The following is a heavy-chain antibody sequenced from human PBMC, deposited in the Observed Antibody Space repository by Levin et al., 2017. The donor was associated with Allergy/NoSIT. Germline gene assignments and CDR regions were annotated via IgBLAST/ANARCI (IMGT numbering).Heavy chain of an antibody. V-gene: IGHV3-23*01. J-gene: IGHJ4*02. CDR1: GFTFNNYA. CDR2: LSGSGLTP. CDR3: PKGLGGAFWGVAHY. D-gene: IGHD3-16*01. Sequence: GESLKISCAASGFTFNNYAMNWVRQAPGKGLEWVSGLSGSGLTPHYADPVKGRFTISRDNSKNTLYLQMNSLRAEDTAVYYCPKGLGGAFWGVAHYWGQGTPVTVSS.